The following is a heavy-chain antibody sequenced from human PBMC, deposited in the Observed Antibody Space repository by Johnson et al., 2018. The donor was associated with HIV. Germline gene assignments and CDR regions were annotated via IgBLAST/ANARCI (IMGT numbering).Heavy chain of an antibody. J-gene: IGHJ3*02. CDR2: ISSSGSII. V-gene: IGHV3-11*04. CDR1: GFTFSDYY. Sequence: QVQLVESGGGLVKPGGSLRLSCAASGFTFSDYYMSWIRQAPAKGLEWVSYISSSGSIIYYADSVNGRFTISRDNAKNSLYQQMNSLSAEDTAVYYCASEGGWDLRACDIWGQGTMVTVSS. D-gene: IGHD6-19*01. CDR3: ASEGGWDLRACDI.